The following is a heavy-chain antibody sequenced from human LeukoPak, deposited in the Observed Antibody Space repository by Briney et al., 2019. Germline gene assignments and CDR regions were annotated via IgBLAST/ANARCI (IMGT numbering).Heavy chain of an antibody. Sequence: SETLSLTCTVSGYSISSGYYWGWIRQPPGKGLEWIGSIYHSGSTYYNPSLKSRVTISVDTSKNQFSLKLSSVTAADTAVYYCARESSYDSGGYPLDIWGQGTMVTVSS. CDR3: ARESSYDSGGYPLDI. J-gene: IGHJ3*02. CDR1: GYSISSGYY. V-gene: IGHV4-38-2*02. D-gene: IGHD3-22*01. CDR2: IYHSGST.